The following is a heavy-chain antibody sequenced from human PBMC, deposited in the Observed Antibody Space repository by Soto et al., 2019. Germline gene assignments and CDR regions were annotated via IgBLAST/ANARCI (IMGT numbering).Heavy chain of an antibody. CDR1: GFTFSNYW. CDR3: ARGIDFYFDL. Sequence: EVQLVESGGVLVQPGGSLSLSCVASGFTFSNYWMHWVRQAPGKGLEWVSRINSDESSRAYADSVKGRFISSRDNDKNSLSLEMNSLRAEDTAVYYCARGIDFYFDLWGRGTLVTVSS. J-gene: IGHJ2*01. CDR2: INSDESSR. V-gene: IGHV3-74*01.